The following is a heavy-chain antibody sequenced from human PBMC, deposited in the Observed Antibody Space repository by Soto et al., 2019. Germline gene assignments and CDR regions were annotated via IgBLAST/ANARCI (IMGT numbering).Heavy chain of an antibody. CDR1: GGTFSSYA. CDR3: ARDGVGLRFLEWLLMDV. V-gene: IGHV1-69*12. D-gene: IGHD3-3*01. CDR2: IIPIFGTA. J-gene: IGHJ6*02. Sequence: QVQLVQSGAEVKKPGSSVKVSCKASGGTFSSYAISWVRQAPGQGLEWMGGIIPIFGTANYAQKFQGRVTITADESTSTAYMELSSLRSEDTAVYYCARDGVGLRFLEWLLMDVWGQGTTVTVSS.